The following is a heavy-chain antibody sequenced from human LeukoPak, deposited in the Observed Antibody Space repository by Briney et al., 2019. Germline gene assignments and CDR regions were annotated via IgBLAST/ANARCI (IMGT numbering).Heavy chain of an antibody. CDR3: ARRYFDWSTFDY. J-gene: IGHJ4*02. CDR1: GGSISGYY. Sequence: SETLSLSCTVSGGSISGYYWSWIRQPPGKGLECIGYIFYGGSTNYNPSLKSRVTISVDTSKNQFSLKLSSVTAADTAVYYCARRYFDWSTFDYWGQGTLVTVSS. D-gene: IGHD3-9*01. V-gene: IGHV4-59*08. CDR2: IFYGGST.